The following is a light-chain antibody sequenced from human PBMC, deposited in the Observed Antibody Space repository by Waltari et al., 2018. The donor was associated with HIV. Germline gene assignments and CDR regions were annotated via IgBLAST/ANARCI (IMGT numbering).Light chain of an antibody. CDR2: GVS. V-gene: IGKV3-20*01. Sequence: EIVLTQSPGTLSLSPGERATLACRASQSVGSSYLAWYQQKPGQAPRLLIYGVSSRATGIPDRFSGSGSGTDFTLTISGLEPEDFAVYYCQQYGSSRSTFGQGTRLEIK. J-gene: IGKJ5*01. CDR3: QQYGSSRST. CDR1: QSVGSSY.